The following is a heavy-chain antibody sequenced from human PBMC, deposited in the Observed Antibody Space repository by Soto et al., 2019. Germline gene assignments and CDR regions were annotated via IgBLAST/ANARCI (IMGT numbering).Heavy chain of an antibody. Sequence: ASVKVSCKASGYTFTSYSIHWVRQAPGQGLEWIGWINTDNGDAKYSQKFQGRVTVTRDTSATTAYMEVSSLRSEDTAVYYCARDNGYAVYWGLGTMVTVYS. CDR3: ARDNGYAVY. CDR2: INTDNGDA. D-gene: IGHD5-18*01. J-gene: IGHJ4*02. V-gene: IGHV1-3*04. CDR1: GYTFTSYS.